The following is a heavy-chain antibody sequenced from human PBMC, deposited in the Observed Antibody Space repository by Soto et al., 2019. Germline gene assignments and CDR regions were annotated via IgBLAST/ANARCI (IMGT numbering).Heavy chain of an antibody. CDR1: GFTFPTSS. V-gene: IGHV1-58*01. D-gene: IGHD3-22*01. CDR3: AADPNYYDTENGFDP. Sequence: EASVKVSCKASGFTFPTSSVQWVRQARGHPVEGIGWIVVGSGHTNYAQKFQERVTITRDMSTSTAYMELSSLRSEDTAVYYCAADPNYYDTENGFDPWGQGTLVTAPQ. J-gene: IGHJ5*02. CDR2: IVVGSGHT.